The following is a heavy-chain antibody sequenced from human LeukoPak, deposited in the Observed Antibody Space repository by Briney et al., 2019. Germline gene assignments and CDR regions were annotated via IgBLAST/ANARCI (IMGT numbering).Heavy chain of an antibody. CDR2: ISYDGSNK. CDR3: ARDKYSSSWYVALFDY. J-gene: IGHJ4*02. V-gene: IGHV3-30-3*01. CDR1: GFTFSSYA. D-gene: IGHD6-13*01. Sequence: PGRSLRLSCAASGFTFSSYAMHWVRQAPGKGLEWVAVISYDGSNKYYADSVKGRFTISRDNSKNTLYLQMNSLRAEDTAVYYCARDKYSSSWYVALFDYWGQGTLVTVSS.